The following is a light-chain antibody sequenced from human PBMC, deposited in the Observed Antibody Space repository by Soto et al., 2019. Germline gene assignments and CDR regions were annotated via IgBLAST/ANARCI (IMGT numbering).Light chain of an antibody. Sequence: QSVLTQPASVSGSPGQLIAISCTGTSSDVGGYNYVSWYQQHPGKAPKLMIHEVSNRPSGVSDRFSGSKSGNTASLTISGLQADDEADYYCSSPTSYRTRVFAPGTKVPV. CDR1: SSDVGGYNY. J-gene: IGLJ1*01. CDR2: EVS. CDR3: SSPTSYRTRV. V-gene: IGLV2-14*01.